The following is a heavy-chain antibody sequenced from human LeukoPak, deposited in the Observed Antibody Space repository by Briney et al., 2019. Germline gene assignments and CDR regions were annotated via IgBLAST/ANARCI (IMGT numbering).Heavy chain of an antibody. CDR3: AKRVRDGFNTPIDL. CDR2: ISYIDAET. D-gene: IGHD5-24*01. J-gene: IGHJ5*02. V-gene: IGHV3-23*01. CDR1: GFTLRNYA. Sequence: GGSLRLSCAASGFTLRNYAMNWVRQAPGKRLEWVSGISYIDAETYYADSVKGRFTISSDNSRNTLHLQMNSLRAEDTAVYYCAKRVRDGFNTPIDLWGQGTLVTVSS.